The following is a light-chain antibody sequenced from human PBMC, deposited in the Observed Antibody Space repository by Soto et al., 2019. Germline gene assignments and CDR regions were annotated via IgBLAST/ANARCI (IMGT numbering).Light chain of an antibody. CDR1: PTVRNNY. V-gene: IGKV3-20*01. CDR3: QQFSGYPLT. Sequence: EIVFTQSPSTLSLSPGERATPSCRASPTVRNNYLAWYQQKPGQAPRLLIYDASSRATGIPDRFSGGGSGTDFTLTISRLEPEDFAVYYCQQFSGYPLTFGGGTKVDIK. J-gene: IGKJ4*01. CDR2: DAS.